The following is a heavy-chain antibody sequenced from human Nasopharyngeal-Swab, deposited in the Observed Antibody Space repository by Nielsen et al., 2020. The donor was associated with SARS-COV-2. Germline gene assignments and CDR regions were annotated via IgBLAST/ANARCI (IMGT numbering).Heavy chain of an antibody. CDR2: IYHSGST. J-gene: IGHJ2*01. D-gene: IGHD2-15*01. CDR3: ARVSENCSGGSCGADVLYFDL. Sequence: VRQAPGKGLEWIGEIYHSGSTNYNPSLKSRVTISVDKSKNQFSLKLSSVTAADTAVYYCARVSENCSGGSCGADVLYFDLWGRGTLVTVSS. V-gene: IGHV4-4*02.